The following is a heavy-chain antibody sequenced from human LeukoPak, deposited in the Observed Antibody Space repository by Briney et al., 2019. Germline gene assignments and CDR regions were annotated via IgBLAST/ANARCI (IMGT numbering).Heavy chain of an antibody. CDR1: GFTLSDYA. V-gene: IGHV3-23*01. CDR2: IKNSGDRT. D-gene: IGHD3-10*01. Sequence: GGSLRLSCAASGFTLSDYATSWVRQAPGKGLEWISGIKNSGDRTDYADSVKGRFTISRDNSKNTMYLQMKSLRAEDTAVYYCAKGRGSGSYFGIDPWGQGTLVIVSS. J-gene: IGHJ5*02. CDR3: AKGRGSGSYFGIDP.